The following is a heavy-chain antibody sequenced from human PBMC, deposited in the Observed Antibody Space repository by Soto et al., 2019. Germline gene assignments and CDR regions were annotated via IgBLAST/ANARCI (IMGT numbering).Heavy chain of an antibody. CDR3: ARENIRLWHPSHYYSGMDV. CDR2: IYTSGST. Sequence: SETLSLTCTVSGGSISSYYWSWIRQPAGKGLEWIGRIYTSGSTNYNPSLKSRVTMSVDTSTNQFSLELSRLTAADTAVYYCARENIRLWHPSHYYSGMDVWGQGTTVTVSS. CDR1: GGSISSYY. J-gene: IGHJ6*02. V-gene: IGHV4-4*07. D-gene: IGHD5-18*01.